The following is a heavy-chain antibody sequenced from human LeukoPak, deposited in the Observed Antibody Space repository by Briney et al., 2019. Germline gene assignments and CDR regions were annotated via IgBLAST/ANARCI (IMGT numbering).Heavy chain of an antibody. J-gene: IGHJ3*02. CDR2: IYYSGST. CDR1: GGSFSGYY. D-gene: IGHD2-15*01. CDR3: ARHRAMVAATGDAFDI. V-gene: IGHV4-59*08. Sequence: SETLSLTCAVYGGSFSGYYWSWIRQPPGKGLEWIGYIYYSGSTNYNPSLKSRVTISVDTSKNQFSLKLSSVTAADTAVYYCARHRAMVAATGDAFDIWGQGTMVTVSS.